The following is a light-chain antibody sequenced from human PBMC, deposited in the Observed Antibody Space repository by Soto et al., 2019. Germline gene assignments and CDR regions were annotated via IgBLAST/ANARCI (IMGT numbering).Light chain of an antibody. CDR1: QSVSSN. V-gene: IGKV3-15*01. CDR2: GAS. J-gene: IGKJ1*01. CDR3: QQYNSYSWT. Sequence: EIVMTQSPATLSVSPGERATLSCRASQSVSSNLAWYQQKPGQAPRLLIYGASTRATGIPARFSGSGSGTEFTLTISSLQSDDVATYYCQQYNSYSWTFGQGTKVDIK.